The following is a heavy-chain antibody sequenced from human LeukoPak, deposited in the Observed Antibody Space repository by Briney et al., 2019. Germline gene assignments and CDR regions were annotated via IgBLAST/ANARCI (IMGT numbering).Heavy chain of an antibody. D-gene: IGHD3-22*01. V-gene: IGHV5-51*01. CDR1: GYSFTSYW. CDR2: IYPGDSDT. CDR3: ARLCDSSGYYQYYFDY. J-gene: IGHJ4*02. Sequence: GEPLKISCKGSGYSFTSYWIGWVRQMPGKGLEWMGIIYPGDSDTRYSPSFQGQVTISADKSISTAYLQWSSLKASDTAMYYCARLCDSSGYYQYYFDYWGQGTLVTVSS.